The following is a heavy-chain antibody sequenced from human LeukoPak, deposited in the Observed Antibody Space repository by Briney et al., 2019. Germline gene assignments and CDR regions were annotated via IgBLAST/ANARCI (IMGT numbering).Heavy chain of an antibody. V-gene: IGHV3-30*04. CDR3: ARSAAAGRIVATFGY. D-gene: IGHD5-12*01. Sequence: RSLRLSCAASGFSLSSYAIHWVRQAPGKGLEWVAIISYDGSKKYYADSVKGRFTISRDNSKNTLYLQMNSLRTEDTAVYYCARSAAAGRIVATFGYWGQGTLVIVSS. J-gene: IGHJ4*02. CDR2: ISYDGSKK. CDR1: GFSLSSYA.